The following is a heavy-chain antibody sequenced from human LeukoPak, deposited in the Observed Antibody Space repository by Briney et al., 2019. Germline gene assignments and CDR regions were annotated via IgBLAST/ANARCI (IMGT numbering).Heavy chain of an antibody. CDR2: ISSSGSTI. J-gene: IGHJ4*02. V-gene: IGHV3-11*01. CDR3: ASLEPGIAVAAY. D-gene: IGHD6-19*01. Sequence: GGSLRRSCAASGFTFSDYYMSWIRQAPGKGLEWVSYISSSGSTIYYADSVKGRFTISRDNAKNSLYLQMNSLRAEDTAVYYCASLEPGIAVAAYWGQGTLVTVSS. CDR1: GFTFSDYY.